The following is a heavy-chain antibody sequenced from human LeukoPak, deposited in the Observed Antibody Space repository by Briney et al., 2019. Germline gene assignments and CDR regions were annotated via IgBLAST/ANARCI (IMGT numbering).Heavy chain of an antibody. CDR2: FDPEDGET. V-gene: IGHV1-24*01. Sequence: ASVKVSCKVSGYTLTELSMHWVRQAPGKGLEWMGGFDPEDGETIYAQKFQGRVTMTRDTSISTAYIELSRLRSDDTAVYYCARSPGIAAAGGDYWGQGTLVTVSS. D-gene: IGHD6-13*01. CDR3: ARSPGIAAAGGDY. J-gene: IGHJ4*02. CDR1: GYTLTELS.